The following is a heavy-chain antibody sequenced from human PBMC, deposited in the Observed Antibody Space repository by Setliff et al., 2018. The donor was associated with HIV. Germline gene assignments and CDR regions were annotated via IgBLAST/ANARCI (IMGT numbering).Heavy chain of an antibody. CDR1: GYNFATYY. V-gene: IGHV5-51*04. Sequence: LKISCRTSGYNFATYYIAWVRQMPGKGPEWMGSVNPGDSSTKYNPSLQGQVTMSADKLINTAYLQWSSLKASDTAMYYCATRLLGYSGYGYWGQGTLVTVSS. CDR3: ATRLLGYSGYGY. D-gene: IGHD5-12*01. J-gene: IGHJ4*02. CDR2: VNPGDSST.